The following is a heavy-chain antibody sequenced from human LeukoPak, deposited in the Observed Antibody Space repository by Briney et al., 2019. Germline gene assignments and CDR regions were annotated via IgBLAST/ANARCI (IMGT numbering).Heavy chain of an antibody. CDR2: MNPNSGNT. J-gene: IGHJ4*02. D-gene: IGHD4-23*01. CDR3: ARVGQVVSAWDYGGTDHDFDY. V-gene: IGHV1-8*01. Sequence: GASVKVSCKASGYTFTSYDINWVRQATGQGLEWMGWMNPNSGNTVYAQKFQGRVTMTRNTSISTAYMELSSLRSEDTAVYYCARVGQVVSAWDYGGTDHDFDYWGQGTLVTVSS. CDR1: GYTFTSYD.